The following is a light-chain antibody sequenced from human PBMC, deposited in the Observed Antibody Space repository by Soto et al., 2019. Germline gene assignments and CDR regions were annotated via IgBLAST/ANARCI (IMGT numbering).Light chain of an antibody. CDR3: LQYHSDWT. J-gene: IGKJ1*01. V-gene: IGKV1-39*01. Sequence: DIQMTQSPSSLSASVGDRVTITCRASQSISSYLNWYQQKPGKAPNLLIYAASSLQSGVPSRFSGSGSGTDFTLNISSVQPEDFATYHCLQYHSDWTFGQGTKVDIK. CDR2: AAS. CDR1: QSISSY.